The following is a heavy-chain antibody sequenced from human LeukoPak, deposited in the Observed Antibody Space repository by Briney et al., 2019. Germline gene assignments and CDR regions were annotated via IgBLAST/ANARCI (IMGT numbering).Heavy chain of an antibody. CDR3: ARETVAVATTPTNWFDP. Sequence: PSETLSLTCTVSGGSISSSSYYWGWIRQPPGKGLEWIGSIYYSGSTYYNPSLKSRVTISVDTSKNQFSLKLSSVTAADTAVYYCARETVAVATTPTNWFDPWGQGTLVTVSS. CDR1: GGSISSSSYY. D-gene: IGHD5-12*01. V-gene: IGHV4-39*07. CDR2: IYYSGST. J-gene: IGHJ5*02.